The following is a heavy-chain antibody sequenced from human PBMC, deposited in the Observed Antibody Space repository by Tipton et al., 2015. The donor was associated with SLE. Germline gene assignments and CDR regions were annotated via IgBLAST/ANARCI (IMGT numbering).Heavy chain of an antibody. CDR2: IYYSGST. D-gene: IGHD2-2*01. Sequence: TLSLTCTVSGGSISSGGYYWSWIRQHPGKGLEWIGYIYYSGSTNYNPSLKSRVTMSVDTSKNQFSLKLSSVTAADTAVYYCAREEYCSSTSCLYYYYGMDVWGQGTTVTVSS. CDR1: GGSISSGGYY. J-gene: IGHJ6*02. CDR3: AREEYCSSTSCLYYYYGMDV. V-gene: IGHV4-31*03.